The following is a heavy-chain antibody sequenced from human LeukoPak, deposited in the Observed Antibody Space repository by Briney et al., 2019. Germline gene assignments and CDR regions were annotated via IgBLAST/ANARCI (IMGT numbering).Heavy chain of an antibody. CDR3: ARDLQQLPDC. CDR1: GYSFTDYY. J-gene: IGHJ4*02. V-gene: IGHV1-2*02. Sequence: ASVKVSCKASGYSFTDYYMHWVRQAPGQGLEWMGWINPDSGGTKYAQKFQGRVTMTRDTSISTAYMELSRLRSDDTAVYYCARDLQQLPDCWGQGTLVTVSS. CDR2: INPDSGGT. D-gene: IGHD6-13*01.